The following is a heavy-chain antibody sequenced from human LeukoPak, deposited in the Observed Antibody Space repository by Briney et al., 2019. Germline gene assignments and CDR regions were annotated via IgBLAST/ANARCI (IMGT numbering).Heavy chain of an antibody. CDR3: ARDPRGSGSYYVSAFDI. CDR2: ISSSSSTI. Sequence: PGGSLSLSGTPSGFTFRSYSMTWVRQAPGKGLKWVSYISSSSSTIYYADSVKDRFTVSRDNVQNSLYLQMNSLRAEDTAVYHCARDPRGSGSYYVSAFDIWGQGTVVTVSS. CDR1: GFTFRSYS. V-gene: IGHV3-48*01. J-gene: IGHJ3*02. D-gene: IGHD3-10*01.